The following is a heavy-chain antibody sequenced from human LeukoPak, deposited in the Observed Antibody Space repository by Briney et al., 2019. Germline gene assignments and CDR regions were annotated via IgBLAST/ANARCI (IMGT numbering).Heavy chain of an antibody. J-gene: IGHJ4*02. V-gene: IGHV3-30-3*01. CDR1: GFSFSAYA. D-gene: IGHD2-8*02. CDR2: LSSDGTYK. CDR3: AGDWSMGY. Sequence: PGGSLRLSCAASGFSFSAYAMNWVRQAPGKGLEWVALLSSDGTYKNYAASMKGRFTISRDNSNNTLYLQMNSLRPDDTAMYFCAGDWSMGYWGQGTLVTVSS.